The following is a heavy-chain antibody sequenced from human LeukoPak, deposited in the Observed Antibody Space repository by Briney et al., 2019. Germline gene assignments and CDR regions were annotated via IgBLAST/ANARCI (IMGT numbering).Heavy chain of an antibody. CDR1: GFIFSTYA. V-gene: IGHV3-30*04. CDR2: ISYDGSNK. Sequence: GGSLRLSCAASGFIFSTYAMHWVPQAPGKGLEWLIFISYDGSNKYYADSVKGRFTISRDNSKNTLYLQMNSLRAEDTAVYYCARDTYGSDYWGQGTLVTVSS. J-gene: IGHJ4*02. CDR3: ARDTYGSDY. D-gene: IGHD3-10*01.